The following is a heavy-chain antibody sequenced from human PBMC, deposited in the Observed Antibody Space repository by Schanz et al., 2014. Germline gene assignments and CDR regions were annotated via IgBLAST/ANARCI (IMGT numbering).Heavy chain of an antibody. D-gene: IGHD7-27*01. V-gene: IGHV7-4-1*02. J-gene: IGHJ4*02. Sequence: QLVQSGSEFRKPGASVKVSCKASGYTFTTYGISWVRQAPGQGLEWMGWINTNTGNPTYAQGFTGRFVFSLDTSVSTAYLQISFLKADDTAVFFCARGEANWGQYWGQGTLVTVSS. CDR3: ARGEANWGQY. CDR1: GYTFTTYG. CDR2: INTNTGNP.